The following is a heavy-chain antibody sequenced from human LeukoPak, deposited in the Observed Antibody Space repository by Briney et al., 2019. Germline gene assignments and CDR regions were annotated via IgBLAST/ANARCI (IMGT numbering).Heavy chain of an antibody. CDR2: IYYSGST. V-gene: IGHV4-59*04. CDR1: GGSISGYY. CDR3: ARGPAGRGSRGIYYYYYGMDV. Sequence: SETLSLTCSVSGGSISGYYWSWIRQPPGQGLEWIGYIYYSGSTYYNPSLKSRVTISVDTSKNQFSLKLSSVTAADTAVYYCARGPAGRGSRGIYYYYYGMDVWGQGTTVTVSS. D-gene: IGHD3-10*01. J-gene: IGHJ6*02.